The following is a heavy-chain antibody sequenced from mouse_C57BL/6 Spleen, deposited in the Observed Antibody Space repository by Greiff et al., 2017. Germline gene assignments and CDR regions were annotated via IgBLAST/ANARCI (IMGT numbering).Heavy chain of an antibody. CDR2: INPSSGYT. Sequence: QVQLKESGAELSRPGASVKMSCKASGYTFTSYTMHWVKQRPGQGLEWIGYINPSSGYTKYNQKFKDKATLTADKSSSTAYMQLSSLTSEDSAVYYCAKDRGALPYFDYWGQGTTLTVSS. V-gene: IGHV1-4*01. J-gene: IGHJ2*01. D-gene: IGHD2-14*01. CDR1: GYTFTSYT. CDR3: AKDRGALPYFDY.